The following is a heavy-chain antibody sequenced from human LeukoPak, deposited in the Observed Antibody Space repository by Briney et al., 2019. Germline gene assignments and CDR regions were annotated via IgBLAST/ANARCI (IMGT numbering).Heavy chain of an antibody. CDR2: IYHNGGT. Sequence: SETLSLTCGVFGGSFSGFFWIWIRQPPGKGLEWIGEIYHNGGTNYNASLKIRVIISLDTSKKQFSLKLSSVTVADTAVYYCARGQFGDYGFDYWGQGTLVTVSS. D-gene: IGHD4-17*01. V-gene: IGHV4-34*01. CDR3: ARGQFGDYGFDY. J-gene: IGHJ4*02. CDR1: GGSFSGFF.